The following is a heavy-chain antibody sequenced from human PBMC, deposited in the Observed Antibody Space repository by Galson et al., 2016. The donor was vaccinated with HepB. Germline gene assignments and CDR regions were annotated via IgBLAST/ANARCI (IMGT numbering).Heavy chain of an antibody. V-gene: IGHV5-51*01. CDR1: GYSFTNYW. Sequence: QSGAEVKKPGESLKISCKASGYSFTNYWIGWVRQMPGKGLEWMGIIYPGDSDTRYSPSFQGQVTISADKSITTAYLQWSSLQASDTAMYYCARHGAFGYRSSYGMDVWGPGTTVTVSS. CDR2: IYPGDSDT. J-gene: IGHJ6*02. CDR3: ARHGAFGYRSSYGMDV. D-gene: IGHD6-19*01.